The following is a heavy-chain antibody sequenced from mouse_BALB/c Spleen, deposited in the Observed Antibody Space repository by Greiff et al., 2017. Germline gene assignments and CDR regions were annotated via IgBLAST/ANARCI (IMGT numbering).Heavy chain of an antibody. CDR3: ARGDYYGSSYWYFDV. CDR1: GYTFTSYW. D-gene: IGHD1-1*01. J-gene: IGHJ1*01. CDR2: INPSTGYT. Sequence: VKLMESGAELAKPGASVKMSCKASGYTFTSYWMHWVKQRPGQGLEWIGYINPSTGYTEYNQKFKDKATLTADKSSSTAYMQLSSLTSEDSAVYYCARGDYYGSSYWYFDVWGAGTTVTVSS. V-gene: IGHV1-7*01.